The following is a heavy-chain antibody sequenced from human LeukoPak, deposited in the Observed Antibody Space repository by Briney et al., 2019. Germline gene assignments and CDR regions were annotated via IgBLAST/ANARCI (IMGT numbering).Heavy chain of an antibody. J-gene: IGHJ4*02. CDR3: AKDRDSSTWSFFDF. V-gene: IGHV3-30*18. Sequence: GRSLRLSCVASGSIFRNYAMHWVRQAPGKGLEWVAVGSHDGRNKIYGDSVKGRFTTSRDNSKNTVYLQMDNLRPEDTAVYYCAKDRDSSTWSFFDFWGQGTLVTVSS. D-gene: IGHD6-13*01. CDR2: GSHDGRNK. CDR1: GSIFRNYA.